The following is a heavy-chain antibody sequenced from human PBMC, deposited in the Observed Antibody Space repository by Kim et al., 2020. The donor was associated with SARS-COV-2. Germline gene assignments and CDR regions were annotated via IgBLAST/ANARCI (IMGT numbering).Heavy chain of an antibody. D-gene: IGHD6-13*01. CDR3: AREDPRIAAAGS. J-gene: IGHJ4*02. V-gene: IGHV3-7*03. Sequence: YYVDSVKGRFTISRDNAKNSLYLQMNSLRAEDTAVYYCAREDPRIAAAGSWGQGTLVTVSS.